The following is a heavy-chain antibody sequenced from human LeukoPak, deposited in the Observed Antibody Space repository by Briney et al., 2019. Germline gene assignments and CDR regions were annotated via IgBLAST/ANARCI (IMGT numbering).Heavy chain of an antibody. V-gene: IGHV3-33*08. Sequence: PGGSLRLSCAASGFTFSSYAMRWVRQAPGKGLEWVAVIWYDGSNKDYADSVKGRFTISRDNSKNTLYLQMNSLRAEDTAVYYCARVPGYSSGWQRGFDAFDIWGQGTMVTVSS. CDR1: GFTFSSYA. CDR2: IWYDGSNK. J-gene: IGHJ3*02. CDR3: ARVPGYSSGWQRGFDAFDI. D-gene: IGHD6-19*01.